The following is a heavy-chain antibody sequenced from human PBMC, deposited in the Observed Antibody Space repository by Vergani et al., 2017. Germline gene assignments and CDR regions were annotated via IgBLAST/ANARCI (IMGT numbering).Heavy chain of an antibody. V-gene: IGHV4-38-2*02. J-gene: IGHJ3*02. CDR2: VFHSGSA. D-gene: IGHD3-16*01. CDR3: ARQFWVSQGVGAFET. Sequence: QVQLQESGPGLVKPSETLSLTCSVSGYSISRGYYWGWIRQPPGKGLEWLATVFHSGSAYYNPSLRRRVTISVETSKNQFSLRLTTLTAADTAVYYCARQFWVSQGVGAFETWGRGTEVSVSS. CDR1: GYSISRGYY.